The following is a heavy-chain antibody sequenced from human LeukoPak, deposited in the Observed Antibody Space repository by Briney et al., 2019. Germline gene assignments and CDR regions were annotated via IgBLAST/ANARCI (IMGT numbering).Heavy chain of an antibody. J-gene: IGHJ4*02. Sequence: SETLSLTCTVSGGSISPYYWSWIRQPPGKGLEWLRYIYYSGNTDYNPSLKSRVAISVDTSKNQFSLKLSSVTAADTAVYYCARSTGSTMFIDYWGQGTLVTVSS. CDR3: ARSTGSTMFIDY. CDR1: GGSISPYY. CDR2: IYYSGNT. D-gene: IGHD3-10*02. V-gene: IGHV4-59*01.